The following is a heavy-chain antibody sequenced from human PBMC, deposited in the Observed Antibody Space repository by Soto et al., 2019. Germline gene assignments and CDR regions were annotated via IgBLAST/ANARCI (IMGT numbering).Heavy chain of an antibody. V-gene: IGHV3-23*01. J-gene: IGHJ4*02. Sequence: GGSLRLSCAASGFTFSSYAMSWVRQAPGKGLEWVSAISGSGGSTYYADSVKGRFTISRDNSKNTLYLQMNSLRAEDTAVYYCAKDLGYSSRAPHDYWGQGTLVTVSS. CDR2: ISGSGGST. D-gene: IGHD6-13*01. CDR1: GFTFSSYA. CDR3: AKDLGYSSRAPHDY.